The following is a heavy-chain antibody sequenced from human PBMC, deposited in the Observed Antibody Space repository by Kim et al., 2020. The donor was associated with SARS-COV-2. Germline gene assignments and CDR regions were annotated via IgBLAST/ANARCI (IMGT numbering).Heavy chain of an antibody. CDR1: GFTFSSYG. Sequence: GGSLRLSCAASGFTFSSYGMHWVRQAPGKGLEWVAVISYDGSNKYYADSVKGRFTISRDNSKNTLYLQMNSLRAEDTAVYYCAKVGEGVYYYGMDVWGQGTTVTVSS. V-gene: IGHV3-30*18. J-gene: IGHJ6*02. CDR3: AKVGEGVYYYGMDV. D-gene: IGHD3-16*01. CDR2: ISYDGSNK.